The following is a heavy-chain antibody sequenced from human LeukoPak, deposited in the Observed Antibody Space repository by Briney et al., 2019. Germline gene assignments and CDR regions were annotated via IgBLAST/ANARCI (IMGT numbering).Heavy chain of an antibody. J-gene: IGHJ6*02. D-gene: IGHD5-18*01. V-gene: IGHV3-49*04. CDR1: GFTFGDHA. CDR2: IRSKAYRGTT. Sequence: PGRSLRLSCTGSGFTFGDHAMSWVRQAPGKGLEWVGFIRSKAYRGTTEYAASVKGRFTISRDDSASIAYLQMNSLRTEDTAVYYCAGGPIQLWIHNAMDVWGQGTTVTVSS. CDR3: AGGPIQLWIHNAMDV.